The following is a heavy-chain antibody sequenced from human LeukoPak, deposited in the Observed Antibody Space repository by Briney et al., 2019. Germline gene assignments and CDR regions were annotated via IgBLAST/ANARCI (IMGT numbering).Heavy chain of an antibody. CDR1: GFTFSSYS. CDR2: ISSSSSYI. Sequence: GGSLRLSCAASGFTFSSYSMSWVRQAPGKGLEWVSSISSSSSYIYYADSVKGRFTISRDNAKNSLYLQMNSLRAEDTAVYYCARDIITMVRGVTYYYGMDVWGQGTTVTVS. V-gene: IGHV3-21*01. D-gene: IGHD3-10*01. J-gene: IGHJ6*02. CDR3: ARDIITMVRGVTYYYGMDV.